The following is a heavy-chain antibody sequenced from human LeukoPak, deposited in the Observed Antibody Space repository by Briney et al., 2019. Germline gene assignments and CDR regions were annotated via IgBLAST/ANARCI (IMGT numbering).Heavy chain of an antibody. Sequence: ASVKVSCKASGYTFTGYYMHWVRQAPGQGLEWMGGIIPIFGTANYAQKFQGRVTITADKSTSTAYMELSSLRSEDTAVYYCASQDYDFWSGHPPRYYYYMDVWGKGTTVAVSS. V-gene: IGHV1-69*06. D-gene: IGHD3-3*01. CDR3: ASQDYDFWSGHPPRYYYYMDV. CDR2: IIPIFGTA. CDR1: GYTFTGYY. J-gene: IGHJ6*03.